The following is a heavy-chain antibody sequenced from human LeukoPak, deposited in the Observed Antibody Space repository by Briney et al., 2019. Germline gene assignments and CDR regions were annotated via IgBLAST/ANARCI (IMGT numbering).Heavy chain of an antibody. CDR2: IYDRGSA. CDR1: GYAITSGGFS. V-gene: IGHV4-30-2*01. D-gene: IGHD3-10*01. Sequence: PSQTLSLTCTVSGYAITSGGFSWNWIRQPPGKGLEWIGCIYDRGSAYYNPSLKSRVTISVDRSKNQFSLKLSSVTAADTAVYYCARGTTLKDLLWFADDDALDAFDIWGQGTMVTVSS. J-gene: IGHJ3*02. CDR3: ARGTTLKDLLWFADDDALDAFDI.